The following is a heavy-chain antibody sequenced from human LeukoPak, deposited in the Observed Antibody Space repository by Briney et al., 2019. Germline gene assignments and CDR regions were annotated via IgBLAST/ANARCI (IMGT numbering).Heavy chain of an antibody. J-gene: IGHJ4*02. CDR1: GGSISSYY. Sequence: SETLSLTCTVSGGSISSYYWSWIRQPPGKELEWIGYIYYSGSTNYNPSLKSRVTISVDTSKNQFSLKLSSVTAADTAVYYCARGGPGEFGELFYYFDYWGQGTLVTVSS. CDR2: IYYSGST. CDR3: ARGGPGEFGELFYYFDY. V-gene: IGHV4-59*01. D-gene: IGHD3-10*01.